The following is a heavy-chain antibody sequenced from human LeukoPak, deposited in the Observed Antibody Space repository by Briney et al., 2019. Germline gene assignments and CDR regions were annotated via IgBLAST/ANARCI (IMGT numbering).Heavy chain of an antibody. V-gene: IGHV1-18*01. CDR2: ISAYNGNT. Sequence: GASVKVSCKASGYTFTSYGISWVRQAPGQGLEWMGWISAYNGNTNYAQKLQGRVTMTTDTSTSTAYMELRGLRSDDTAVYYCARESYSSSSQYYFDYWGQGTLVTVSS. D-gene: IGHD6-6*01. J-gene: IGHJ4*02. CDR3: ARESYSSSSQYYFDY. CDR1: GYTFTSYG.